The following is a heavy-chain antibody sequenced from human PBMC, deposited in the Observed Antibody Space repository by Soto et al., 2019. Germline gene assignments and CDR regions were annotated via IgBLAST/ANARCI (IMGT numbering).Heavy chain of an antibody. J-gene: IGHJ5*02. Sequence: EVQLVESGGGLVKPGGSLRLSCAASGFTFSNAWMNWVRQAPGKGLEWVGRIKSKTDGGTTDYAAPVKGRFTXSXXXSXXXXXLXMNSLKTEDTAVYYCYQMGATLMSWGQGTLVTVSS. V-gene: IGHV3-15*07. CDR2: IKSKTDGGTT. D-gene: IGHD1-26*01. CDR3: YQMGATLMS. CDR1: GFTFSNAW.